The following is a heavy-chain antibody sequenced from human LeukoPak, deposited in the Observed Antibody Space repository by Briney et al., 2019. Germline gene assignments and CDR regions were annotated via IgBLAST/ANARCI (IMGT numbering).Heavy chain of an antibody. Sequence: GASVKVSRKASGYTFSSYGISWVRQAPGQGLEWMGWISAYNGNTKYVQKFQGRVTMTTDTSTSTAYMELRSLGSDDTAVYYCARVQGYSSGWYYYYMDVWGKGTTVTVSS. J-gene: IGHJ6*03. D-gene: IGHD6-19*01. CDR1: GYTFSSYG. V-gene: IGHV1-18*01. CDR2: ISAYNGNT. CDR3: ARVQGYSSGWYYYYMDV.